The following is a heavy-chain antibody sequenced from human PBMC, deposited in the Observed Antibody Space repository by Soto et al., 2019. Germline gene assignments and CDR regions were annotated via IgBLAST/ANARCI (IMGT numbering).Heavy chain of an antibody. J-gene: IGHJ4*02. CDR3: AKDLGGSYYRSGYFDY. CDR2: ISGSGGST. V-gene: IGHV3-23*01. Sequence: GGSLRLSCAASGFTFISDAMSWVRQAPGKGLEWVSAISGSGGSTYYADSVKGRFTISRDNSKNTLYLQMNSLRAEDTAVYYCAKDLGGSYYRSGYFDYWGQGTLVXVSS. CDR1: GFTFISDA. D-gene: IGHD1-26*01.